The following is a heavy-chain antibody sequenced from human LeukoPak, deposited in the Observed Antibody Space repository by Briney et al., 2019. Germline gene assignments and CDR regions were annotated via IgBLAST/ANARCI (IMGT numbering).Heavy chain of an antibody. Sequence: ASVKVSCKASGYTFTSNYIHWVRQAPGQGLEWMGWISAYNGNTNYAQKLQGRVTMTTDTSTSTAYMELRSLRSDDTAVYYCARFITHKKYYYDSSGYYRKDAFDIWGQGTMVTVSS. J-gene: IGHJ3*02. CDR3: ARFITHKKYYYDSSGYYRKDAFDI. CDR2: ISAYNGNT. CDR1: GYTFTSNY. D-gene: IGHD3-22*01. V-gene: IGHV1-18*04.